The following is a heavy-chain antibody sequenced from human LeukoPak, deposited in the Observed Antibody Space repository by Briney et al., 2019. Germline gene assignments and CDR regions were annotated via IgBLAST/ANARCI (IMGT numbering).Heavy chain of an antibody. CDR3: ARGPELLEQHPLDY. D-gene: IGHD2-21*01. V-gene: IGHV3-30-3*01. Sequence: GGSLRLSCAASGFTFSSYAMHWVRQAPGKGLEWVAVISYDGSNKYYADSVKGRFTISRDNSKNTLYLQMNSLRAEDTAVYYRARGPELLEQHPLDYWGQGTLVTVSS. J-gene: IGHJ4*02. CDR1: GFTFSSYA. CDR2: ISYDGSNK.